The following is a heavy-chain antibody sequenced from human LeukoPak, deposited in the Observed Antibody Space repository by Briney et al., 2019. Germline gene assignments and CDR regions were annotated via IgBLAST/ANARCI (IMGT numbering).Heavy chain of an antibody. Sequence: PSETLSLTCTVSGGSIRSYYWSWIRQPPGKGLEWIAYIYYSGSTDYNPSLKSRVTISVDTSKNQFSLKLSSVTAADTAVYYCARVYYSNSYDYWYFDLWGRGTLVTVSS. D-gene: IGHD6-13*01. J-gene: IGHJ2*01. CDR2: IYYSGST. CDR1: GGSIRSYY. V-gene: IGHV4-59*01. CDR3: ARVYYSNSYDYWYFDL.